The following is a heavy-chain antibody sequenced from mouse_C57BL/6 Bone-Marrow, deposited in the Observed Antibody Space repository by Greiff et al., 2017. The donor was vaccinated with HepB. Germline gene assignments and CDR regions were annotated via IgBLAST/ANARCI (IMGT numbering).Heavy chain of an antibody. Sequence: QVQLKQPGAELVKPGASVKLSCKASGYTFTSYWMHWVKQRPGRGLEWIGRIDPNSGGTKYNEKFKSKATLTVDKPSSTAYMQLSSLTSEDSAVYYCARPRHLRLRGGGPYAMDYWGQGTSVTVSS. CDR3: ARPRHLRLRGGGPYAMDY. CDR1: GYTFTSYW. V-gene: IGHV1-72*01. D-gene: IGHD3-2*02. J-gene: IGHJ4*01. CDR2: IDPNSGGT.